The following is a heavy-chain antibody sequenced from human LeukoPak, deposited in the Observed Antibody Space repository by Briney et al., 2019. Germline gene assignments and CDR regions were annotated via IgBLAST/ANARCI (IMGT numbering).Heavy chain of an antibody. V-gene: IGHV4-39*07. CDR1: GDSISSSSYY. CDR3: ARAWPVFGVAPRFDP. CDR2: MYYSGST. Sequence: SETLSLTCTVSGDSISSSSYYWGWIRQPPGKGLEWIGSMYYSGSTYYNPSLKSRVTISVDTSKNQFSLKLSSVTAADTAVYYCARAWPVFGVAPRFDPWGQGTLVTVSS. D-gene: IGHD3-3*01. J-gene: IGHJ5*02.